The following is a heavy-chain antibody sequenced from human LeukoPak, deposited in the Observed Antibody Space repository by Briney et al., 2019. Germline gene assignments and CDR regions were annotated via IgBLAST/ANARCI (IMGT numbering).Heavy chain of an antibody. Sequence: GESLQIACKASGYRFISYWIGWVRQMPGKGLEWMGIIYPDDSDTRYSPSFQGQVTISADKFISTAYLQWSSLKASDTAIYYCARPSAAYYDSSGSFDYWGQGALVTVSS. V-gene: IGHV5-51*01. CDR1: GYRFISYW. J-gene: IGHJ4*02. CDR2: IYPDDSDT. CDR3: ARPSAAYYDSSGSFDY. D-gene: IGHD3-22*01.